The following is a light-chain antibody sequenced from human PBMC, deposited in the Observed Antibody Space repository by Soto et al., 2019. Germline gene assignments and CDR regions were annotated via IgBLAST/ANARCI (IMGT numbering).Light chain of an antibody. CDR1: NSDGGYNY. CDR3: DSSPGTSALAV. CDR2: EVN. V-gene: IGLV2-14*01. Sequence: QSALAQPASVSGSPGQSITISCTGTNSDGGYNYVSWYQQDPGKVPKLILYEVNSRPSGVSNRFSGSKSGDTAFLTISGLRAEDAADYYWDSSPGTSALAVFGSGTKLTVL. J-gene: IGLJ1*01.